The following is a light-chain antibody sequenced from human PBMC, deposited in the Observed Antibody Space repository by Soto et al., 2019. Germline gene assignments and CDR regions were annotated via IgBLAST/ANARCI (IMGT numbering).Light chain of an antibody. CDR2: GAS. J-gene: IGKJ1*01. Sequence: ENLMSQSPATLSVSPGERATLSCRASQSVSSSYLAWYQQKPGQAPRLLIYGASSRATGIPDRFSGSGSGTDFTLTISRLEPEDFAVYYCQQYGSSQTFGQVTKAAI. V-gene: IGKV3-20*01. CDR3: QQYGSSQT. CDR1: QSVSSSY.